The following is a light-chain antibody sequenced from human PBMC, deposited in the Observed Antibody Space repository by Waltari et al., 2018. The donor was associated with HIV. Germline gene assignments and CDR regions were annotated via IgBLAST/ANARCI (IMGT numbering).Light chain of an antibody. CDR3: AAWDDSLSGFWV. V-gene: IGLV1-47*01. Sequence: QSVLTQPPSASGTPGQRVTISCSGSSSNIGSKYVYWYQQLPGTAPKLLIHRNKQRPSGVPDRFSGSKSGTSASLAISGLRSEDEADYYCAAWDDSLSGFWVFCGGTKLTVL. J-gene: IGLJ3*02. CDR2: RNK. CDR1: SSNIGSKY.